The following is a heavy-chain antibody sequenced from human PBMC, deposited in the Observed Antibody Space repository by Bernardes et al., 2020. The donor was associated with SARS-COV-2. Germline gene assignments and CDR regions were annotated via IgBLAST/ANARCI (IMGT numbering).Heavy chain of an antibody. CDR3: ARVRACTNGGCYMVFDY. CDR1: GGSISSYY. D-gene: IGHD2-8*01. V-gene: IGHV4-4*07. Sequence: SETLSLTCTVFGGSISSYYWSWIRRRAGKGLEWIGRIYTSGSTNYNPSLKSRVTMSVDTSKNQFSLKLSSVTAADTAVYYCARVRACTNGGCYMVFDYWGQGTLVTVSS. J-gene: IGHJ4*02. CDR2: IYTSGST.